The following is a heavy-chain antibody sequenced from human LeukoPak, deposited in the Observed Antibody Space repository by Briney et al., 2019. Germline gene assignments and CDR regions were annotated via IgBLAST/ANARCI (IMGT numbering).Heavy chain of an antibody. V-gene: IGHV3-21*01. J-gene: IGHJ6*04. CDR1: GFTFSSYS. CDR2: ISSSSSYI. D-gene: IGHD2-15*01. Sequence: GGSLRLSCAASGFTFSSYSMNWVRQAPGRGLEWVSSISSSSSYIYYADSVKGRFTISRDNAKNSLYLQMNSLRAEDTAVYYCARGGRGGYCSGGSCYSGHGMDVWGKGTTVTVSS. CDR3: ARGGRGGYCSGGSCYSGHGMDV.